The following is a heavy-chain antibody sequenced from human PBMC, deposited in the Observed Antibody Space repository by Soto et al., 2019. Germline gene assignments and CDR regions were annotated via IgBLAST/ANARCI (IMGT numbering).Heavy chain of an antibody. CDR1: GGSIGSYY. Sequence: SETLSLTCTVSGGSIGSYYWSWIRQPPGKGLEWIGYIYNSGTTPYNPSLKNRVTFSVDPSRKQFSLKLSSVTAADTAVYFCAREPPYCSSSSCYHRFDPWGQGTLVTVSS. CDR3: AREPPYCSSSSCYHRFDP. CDR2: IYNSGTT. D-gene: IGHD2-2*01. V-gene: IGHV4-59*01. J-gene: IGHJ5*02.